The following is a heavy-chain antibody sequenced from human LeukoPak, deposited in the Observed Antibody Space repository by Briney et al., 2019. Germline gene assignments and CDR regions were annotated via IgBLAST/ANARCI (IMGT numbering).Heavy chain of an antibody. V-gene: IGHV4-39*07. J-gene: IGHJ3*02. CDR2: IFYSGST. CDR1: GGSISTSNYY. CDR3: GRPLSYYSDSSGDNAFDI. Sequence: PSETLSLTCTVSGGSISTSNYYWGWIRQPPGKGLEWIGNIFYSGSTYYSPSLRSRVTISLDTSRNQFSLKLNSVTAADTAVYYCGRPLSYYSDSSGDNAFDIWGQGTMVTVSS. D-gene: IGHD3-22*01.